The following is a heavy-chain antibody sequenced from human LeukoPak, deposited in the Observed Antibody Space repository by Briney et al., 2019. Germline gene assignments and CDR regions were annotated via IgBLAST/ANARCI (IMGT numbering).Heavy chain of an antibody. V-gene: IGHV4-59*12. CDR1: GGSISSYY. CDR2: IYYSGST. J-gene: IGHJ4*02. CDR3: ARDRGIAVAAPFDY. D-gene: IGHD6-19*01. Sequence: SEALSLTCTVSGGSISSYYWSWIRQPPGKGLEWIGYIYYSGSTNYNPSLKSRVTISVDTSKNQFSLKLSSVTAADTAVYYCARDRGIAVAAPFDYWGQGTLVTVSS.